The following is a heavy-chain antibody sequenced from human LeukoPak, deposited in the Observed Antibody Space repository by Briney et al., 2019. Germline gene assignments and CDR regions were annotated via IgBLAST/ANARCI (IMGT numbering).Heavy chain of an antibody. CDR1: GFVFSTNG. V-gene: IGHV3-33*01. CDR2: IWSHGNTK. J-gene: IGHJ3*02. D-gene: IGHD4-17*01. CDR3: ARDDDYDDHNTFDM. Sequence: GGSLRLSCAASGFVFSTNGMHWVRQAPGKGLEWVAVIWSHGNTKKYADSVTGRFTISRDNSKNTLYLEMNTLRAEDTAVYYCARDDDYDDHNTFDMWGHGTMVTVSS.